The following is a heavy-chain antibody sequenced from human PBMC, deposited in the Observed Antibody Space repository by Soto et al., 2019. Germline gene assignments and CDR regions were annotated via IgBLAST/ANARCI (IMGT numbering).Heavy chain of an antibody. CDR1: GCSVSSDTHY. J-gene: IGHJ6*02. CDR3: ARFVRSCSGTTCYTRADV. D-gene: IGHD2-2*02. Sequence: PSETLSLTCTVSGCSVSSDTHYWSWIRQPPGKRLEWIGFIYSSGSTNYNPSLKSRVTMSVDTSKNQFSLKLRSVIVADTAVYHCARFVRSCSGTTCYTRADVWGQGTTVT. CDR2: IYSSGST. V-gene: IGHV4-61*01.